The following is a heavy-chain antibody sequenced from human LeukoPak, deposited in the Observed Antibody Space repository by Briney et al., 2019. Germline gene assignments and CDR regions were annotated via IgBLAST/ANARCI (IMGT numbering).Heavy chain of an antibody. CDR3: ARSYSRSYYADY. D-gene: IGHD1-26*01. CDR2: ISSNGGST. J-gene: IGHJ4*02. Sequence: GGSLRLSCAASGFTFSSYAMHWVRQAPGKGLEYVSAISSNGGSTYYANSVKGRFTISRDNSKNTLYLQMGSLRAEDMAVYYCARSYSRSYYADYWGQGTLVTVSS. CDR1: GFTFSSYA. V-gene: IGHV3-64*01.